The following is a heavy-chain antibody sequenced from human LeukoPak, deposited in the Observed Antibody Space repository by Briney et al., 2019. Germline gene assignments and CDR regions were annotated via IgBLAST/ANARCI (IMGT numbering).Heavy chain of an antibody. CDR1: GYTFTGYY. J-gene: IGHJ4*02. D-gene: IGHD6-19*01. Sequence: ASVNVSFKPSGYTFTGYYLHWVRQAPGQAREWMGWISPNTGATVYAQNFQGRVTMSRDTSISTAYLDLSSLRSDDTAVYYCARDRVGSGWPRPFYFEFWGQGTLVTVSS. CDR2: ISPNTGAT. V-gene: IGHV1-2*02. CDR3: ARDRVGSGWPRPFYFEF.